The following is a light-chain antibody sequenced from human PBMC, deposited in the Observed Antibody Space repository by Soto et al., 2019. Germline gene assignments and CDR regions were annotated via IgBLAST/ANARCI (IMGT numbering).Light chain of an antibody. V-gene: IGLV2-23*01. J-gene: IGLJ1*01. CDR1: SSDVGSYNL. CDR3: CSYAGRSFYV. Sequence: QSALTHPASVSGSPVQSITISCTGTSSDVGSYNLVSWYQQHPGKAPKLMIYEGSKRPSGVSNRFSVSKSVNTASLTISGFTAEDEPAYYCCSYAGRSFYVLRTGTNVNVL. CDR2: EGS.